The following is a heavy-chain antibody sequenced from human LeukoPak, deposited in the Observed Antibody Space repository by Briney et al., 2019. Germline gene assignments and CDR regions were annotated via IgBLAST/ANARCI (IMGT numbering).Heavy chain of an antibody. J-gene: IGHJ4*02. CDR3: AKVKEIQLWSQPFDY. CDR2: ISYDGSNK. Sequence: GGSLRLSCAASGFTFSSYGMHWVRQAPGKGLEWVAVISYDGSNKYYADSVKGRFTTSRDNSKNTLYLQMNSLRPEDTAVYYCAKVKEIQLWSQPFDYWGQGTLVTVSS. CDR1: GFTFSSYG. V-gene: IGHV3-30*18. D-gene: IGHD5-18*01.